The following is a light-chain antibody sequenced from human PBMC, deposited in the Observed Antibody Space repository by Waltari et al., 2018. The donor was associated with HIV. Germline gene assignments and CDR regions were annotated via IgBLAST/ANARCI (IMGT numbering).Light chain of an antibody. J-gene: IGKJ2*01. CDR2: AAS. V-gene: IGKV3D-15*01. CDR1: QSVSGN. Sequence: VMTQSPATLSVSPGQRVTLSCRASQSVSGNLDWYQQKPGQAPRLLIYAASTRASGIPARFTGSGSGTEFTLTITSLQSEDFAVYYCQQYSKWPYTFGKGTKLERK. CDR3: QQYSKWPYT.